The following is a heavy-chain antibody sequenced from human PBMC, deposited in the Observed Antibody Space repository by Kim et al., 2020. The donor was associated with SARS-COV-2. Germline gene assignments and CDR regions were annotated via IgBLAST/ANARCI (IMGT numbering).Heavy chain of an antibody. CDR3: ARLYCDSTTCHFDY. J-gene: IGHJ4*02. Sequence: GGSLRLSCAASGFIFGNYWMSWVRQAPGKGLEWVANIKEDGSEKYYVDSVTGRFTISRDNAKKSLYLHMNSLRAEETAVYYCARLYCDSTTCHFDYWGQGTLVTVSS. D-gene: IGHD2-2*01. CDR1: GFIFGNYW. CDR2: IKEDGSEK. V-gene: IGHV3-7*01.